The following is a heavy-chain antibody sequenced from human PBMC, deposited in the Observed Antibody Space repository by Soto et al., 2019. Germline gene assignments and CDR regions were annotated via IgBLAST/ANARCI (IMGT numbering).Heavy chain of an antibody. D-gene: IGHD2-8*01. CDR2: IYYSGST. Sequence: QVQLQESGPGLVKPSETLSLTCTVSGGSVSSGSYYWSWIRQPPGKGREWIGYIYYSGSTNYNPSLKSRVTISVDTSKNQFSLKLSSVTAADTAVYYCAREENGVCFHWGRGTLVTVSS. CDR3: AREENGVCFH. CDR1: GGSVSSGSYY. V-gene: IGHV4-61*01. J-gene: IGHJ4*02.